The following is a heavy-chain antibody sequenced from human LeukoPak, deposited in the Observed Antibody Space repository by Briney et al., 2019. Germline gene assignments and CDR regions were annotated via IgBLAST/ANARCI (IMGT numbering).Heavy chain of an antibody. CDR3: ARSTPYGDYDFDY. CDR1: GGSISYSY. J-gene: IGHJ4*02. CDR2: MYYSGST. D-gene: IGHD4-17*01. V-gene: IGHV4-59*12. Sequence: SETLSLTCTVSGGSISYSYWSWIRQSPGKGLECIAYMYYSGSTDYNPSLKSRVTMSVDTSKNQFSLKLSSVTAADTAVYYCARSTPYGDYDFDYWGQGTLVTVSS.